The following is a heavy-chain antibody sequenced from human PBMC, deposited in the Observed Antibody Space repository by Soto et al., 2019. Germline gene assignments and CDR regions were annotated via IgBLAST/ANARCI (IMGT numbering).Heavy chain of an antibody. J-gene: IGHJ4*02. CDR1: GGSFSGYY. CDR2: INHSGST. D-gene: IGHD3-16*02. V-gene: IGHV4-34*01. Sequence: QVQLQQWGAGLLKPSETLSLTCAVYGGSFSGYYWSWIRQPPGKGLEWIGEINHSGSTNYNPSLKRRVTISVDTSKNQFSLKLSSVTAADTAVYYCARGHSRPADYIWGSYRLAPFDYWGQGTLVTVSS. CDR3: ARGHSRPADYIWGSYRLAPFDY.